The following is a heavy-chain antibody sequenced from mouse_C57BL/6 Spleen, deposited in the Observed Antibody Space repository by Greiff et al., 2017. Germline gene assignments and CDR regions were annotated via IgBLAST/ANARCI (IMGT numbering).Heavy chain of an antibody. V-gene: IGHV1-50*01. CDR3: ARGDYESWFAY. D-gene: IGHD2-4*01. CDR1: GYTFTSYW. CDR2: IDPSDSYT. Sequence: QVPLQQPGAELVKPGASVTLSCKASGYTFTSYWMQWVKQRPGQGLEWIGEIDPSDSYTNYNQKFKGTATLTVDTSSSTAYMQRSSLTSEDSAVYYCARGDYESWFAYWGQGTLVTVSA. J-gene: IGHJ3*01.